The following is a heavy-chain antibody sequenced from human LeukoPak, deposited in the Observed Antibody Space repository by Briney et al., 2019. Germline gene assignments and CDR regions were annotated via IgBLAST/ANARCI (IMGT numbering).Heavy chain of an antibody. CDR1: GYTFTSYY. Sequence: GASVKVSCKTSGYTFTSYYIHWVRQAPGQGLEWMGIINPSGGSTSYAQKFQGRVTMTRDTSTSTVYMYLSSLRSEDTAVYYCARERGELYDSSGYYFFDYWGQGTLVTVSS. D-gene: IGHD3-22*01. J-gene: IGHJ4*02. CDR2: INPSGGST. V-gene: IGHV1-46*01. CDR3: ARERGELYDSSGYYFFDY.